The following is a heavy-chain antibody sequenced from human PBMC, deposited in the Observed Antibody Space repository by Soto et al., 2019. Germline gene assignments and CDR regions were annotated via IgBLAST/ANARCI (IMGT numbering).Heavy chain of an antibody. Sequence: HVQLVQSGTEVKKPGASVRVSCMVSGYLFTTYYIHWVRQAPGQGLEWMGWIDPRSGGTVYEQKFQGRVTMPRDTSISPVYMDLSGLTSDDTALYYCATDDYGIFPYWGQGSLVTVSS. J-gene: IGHJ4*02. CDR1: GYLFTTYY. CDR3: ATDDYGIFPY. V-gene: IGHV1-2*02. D-gene: IGHD3-10*01. CDR2: IDPRSGGT.